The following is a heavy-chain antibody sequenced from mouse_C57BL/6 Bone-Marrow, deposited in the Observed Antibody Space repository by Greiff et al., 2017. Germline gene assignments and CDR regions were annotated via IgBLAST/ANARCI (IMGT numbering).Heavy chain of an antibody. CDR1: GFSLTSYG. D-gene: IGHD2-3*01. CDR2: IWGVGST. CDR3: ASNGYYGYYAMDY. Sequence: VNLVESGPGLVAPSQSLSITCTVSGFSLTSYGVDWVRQSPGKGLEWLGVIWGVGSTNYNSALKSRLSISKDNSKSQVFLKMNSLQTDDTAMYYCASNGYYGYYAMDYWGQGTSVTVSS. J-gene: IGHJ4*01. V-gene: IGHV2-6*01.